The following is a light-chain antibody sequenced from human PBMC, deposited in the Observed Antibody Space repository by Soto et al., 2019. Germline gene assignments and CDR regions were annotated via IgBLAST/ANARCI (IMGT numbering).Light chain of an antibody. CDR3: TSYSSSSTLVL. V-gene: IGLV2-14*01. CDR1: SRDIGGFNY. J-gene: IGLJ2*01. Sequence: QSALTQPASVSGSLGQSITISCTGTSRDIGGFNYVSWYQQHPGKAPKLMIYDVNYRPSGVSDRFSASKSDNTASLTISGLQAEDEADYYCTSYSSSSTLVLFGGETKLTVL. CDR2: DVN.